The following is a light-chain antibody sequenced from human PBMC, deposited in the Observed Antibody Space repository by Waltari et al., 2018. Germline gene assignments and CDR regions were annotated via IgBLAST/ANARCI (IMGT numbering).Light chain of an antibody. V-gene: IGKV1-16*01. CDR1: QSISTY. J-gene: IGKJ2*01. CDR2: AAS. CDR3: HHCDDYPYT. Sequence: DIKLTQSPSSLSGSVGDRVTITCRASQSISTYLAWFQQKPGKAPKSLIYAASRLQSEVPSRFSGSGSGTEFTLTISSLQPEDFATYYCHHCDDYPYTFGQGTKLEIK.